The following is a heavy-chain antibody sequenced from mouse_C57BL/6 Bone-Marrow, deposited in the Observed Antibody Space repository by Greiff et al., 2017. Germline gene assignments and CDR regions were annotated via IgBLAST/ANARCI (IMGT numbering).Heavy chain of an antibody. Sequence: VQLQQPGAELVKPGASVKLSCKASGYTFTSYWMQWVKQRPGQGLEWIGEIDPSDSYTNYNQKFKGKATLTVDTSSSTAYMQLSSLTSEDSAVYYCASLRYYFDYWGQGTTLTVSS. CDR3: ASLRYYFDY. D-gene: IGHD1-1*01. CDR2: IDPSDSYT. V-gene: IGHV1-50*01. CDR1: GYTFTSYW. J-gene: IGHJ2*01.